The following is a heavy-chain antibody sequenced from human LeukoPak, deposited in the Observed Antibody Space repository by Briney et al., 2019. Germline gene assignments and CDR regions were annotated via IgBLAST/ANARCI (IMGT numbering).Heavy chain of an antibody. CDR1: GGPHNSRTYC. V-gene: IGHV4-39*01. D-gene: IGHD3-3*02. Sequence: SETPSPTRTVSGGPHNSRTYCWGWGPPPPGKGPEWIGCMYYSGSTYYSSSLKGRVTISLDTPKSQFSLRLNSVTASDTAVYYCARHIAFHANLDYWGQGTLVTVSS. CDR2: MYYSGST. J-gene: IGHJ4*02. CDR3: ARHIAFHANLDY.